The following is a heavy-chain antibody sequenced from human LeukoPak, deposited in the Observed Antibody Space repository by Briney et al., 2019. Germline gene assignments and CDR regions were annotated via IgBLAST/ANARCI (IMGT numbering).Heavy chain of an antibody. Sequence: PGGSLRLSCAASGFTVSSNYMSWVRQAPGKGLECVSVIYSDDSSYYADSVRGRFSISRDNSKNTLYLQMNSLRAEDTAVYYCAKAVGYQLPLHNDYWGQGTLVTVSS. CDR3: AKAVGYQLPLHNDY. V-gene: IGHV3-53*01. D-gene: IGHD2-2*01. J-gene: IGHJ4*02. CDR2: IYSDDSS. CDR1: GFTVSSNY.